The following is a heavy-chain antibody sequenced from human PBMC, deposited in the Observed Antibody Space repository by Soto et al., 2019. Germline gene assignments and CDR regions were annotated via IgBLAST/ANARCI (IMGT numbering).Heavy chain of an antibody. CDR2: IYYSGST. CDR1: GGSISSYY. J-gene: IGHJ4*02. CDR3: ARDGQGGQLNYFDY. V-gene: IGHV4-59*01. D-gene: IGHD6-6*01. Sequence: SETLSLTCTVSGGSISSYYWSWIRQPPGKGLEWIGYIYYSGSTNYNPSLKSRVTISVDTSKNPFSLKLSSVTAADTAVYYCARDGQGGQLNYFDYWGQGTLVTVSA.